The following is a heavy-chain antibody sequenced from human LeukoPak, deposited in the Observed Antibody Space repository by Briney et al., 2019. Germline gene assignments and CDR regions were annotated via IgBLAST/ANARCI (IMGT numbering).Heavy chain of an antibody. Sequence: SVKVSCKASGGTFISYAISWVRQAPGQGLEWMGGIIPIFGTANYAQKFQGRVTITTDESTSTAYMELSSLRSEDTAVYYCASGPLIAVAGTSYFDYWGQGTLVTVSS. D-gene: IGHD6-19*01. CDR1: GGTFISYA. J-gene: IGHJ4*02. CDR3: ASGPLIAVAGTSYFDY. V-gene: IGHV1-69*05. CDR2: IIPIFGTA.